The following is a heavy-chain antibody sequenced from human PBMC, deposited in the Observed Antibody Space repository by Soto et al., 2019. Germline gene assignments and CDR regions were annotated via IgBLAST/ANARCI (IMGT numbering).Heavy chain of an antibody. CDR1: GFSVSGND. Sequence: QLQLLESGGDLVKPGGSLRLSCAASGFSVSGNDLSWIRQAPGKGLEWVSSIGSSGRAIYYADSVKGRFTISRDNAKDSLYLHMSTLRAEDTAIYYCASHHSRGWLYFASGGQGTLVTVSS. CDR2: IGSSGRAI. V-gene: IGHV3-11*01. D-gene: IGHD6-19*01. J-gene: IGHJ4*02. CDR3: ASHHSRGWLYFAS.